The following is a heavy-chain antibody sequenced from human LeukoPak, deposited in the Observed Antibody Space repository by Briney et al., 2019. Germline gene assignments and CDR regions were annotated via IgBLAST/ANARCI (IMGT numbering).Heavy chain of an antibody. CDR3: ARLSTAVADSDY. Sequence: GGSLRLSCAASGFTFSSYSMNWVRQAPGKGLEWVSSISSSSSYIYYADSVKGRFTISRDNAKNSLYLQMNSLRAEDTAVYYCARLSTAVADSDYWGRGTLVTVSS. V-gene: IGHV3-21*01. D-gene: IGHD6-13*01. CDR2: ISSSSSYI. J-gene: IGHJ4*02. CDR1: GFTFSSYS.